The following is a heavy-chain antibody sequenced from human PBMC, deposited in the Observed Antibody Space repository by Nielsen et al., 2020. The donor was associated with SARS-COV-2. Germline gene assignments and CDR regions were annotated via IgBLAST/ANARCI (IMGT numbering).Heavy chain of an antibody. CDR1: GFSLSTSGVG. CDR3: AHNNYYGSGNWFDP. D-gene: IGHD3-10*01. Sequence: SGPTLVKPTQTLTLTCTFSGFSLSTSGVGVGWIRQPPGKALEWLALIYWNDDKRYSPSLKSRLTITKDTSKNQVVLTMTNMDPVDTATYYCAHNNYYGSGNWFDPWGQGTLVTVSS. CDR2: IYWNDDK. V-gene: IGHV2-5*01. J-gene: IGHJ5*02.